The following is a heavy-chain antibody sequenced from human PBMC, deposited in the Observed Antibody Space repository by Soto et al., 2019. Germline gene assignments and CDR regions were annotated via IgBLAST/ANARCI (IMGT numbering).Heavy chain of an antibody. Sequence: QVQLVESGGGVVQPGRSLRLSCAASGFTFSSYAMHWVRQAPGKGLEWVAVISYDGSNKYYADSVKGRFTISRDNSKNTLYLQMNSLRAEDTAVHYCARDVRYFDLWGRGTLVTVSS. CDR1: GFTFSSYA. V-gene: IGHV3-30-3*01. CDR2: ISYDGSNK. CDR3: ARDVRYFDL. J-gene: IGHJ2*01. D-gene: IGHD2-8*01.